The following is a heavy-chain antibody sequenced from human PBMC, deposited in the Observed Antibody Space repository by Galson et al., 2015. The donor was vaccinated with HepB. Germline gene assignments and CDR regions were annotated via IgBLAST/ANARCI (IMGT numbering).Heavy chain of an antibody. Sequence: SLRLSCAASGFIFGSHAMSWVRQAPGKGLEWVSVISARGDDTHYGDSVKGRFTISRDNAKNTLYLQIGTLRVDDTAVYYCAEGRQLGGGSWGQGTLVTVSS. V-gene: IGHV3-23*01. J-gene: IGHJ5*02. CDR1: GFIFGSHA. CDR2: ISARGDDT. D-gene: IGHD6-13*01. CDR3: AEGRQLGGGS.